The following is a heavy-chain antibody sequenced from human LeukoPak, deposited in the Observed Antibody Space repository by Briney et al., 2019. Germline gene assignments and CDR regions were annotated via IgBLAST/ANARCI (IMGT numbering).Heavy chain of an antibody. D-gene: IGHD1-26*01. CDR2: IIPFFATA. J-gene: IGHJ6*02. Sequence: EASVKVSCKASGGTFSSYAISWVRQAPGQGLEWMGGIIPFFATANYAQKFQGRVTIIADESTSTAYVELSSLRSEDTAIYYCARERWEPPYYYYGLDVWGQGTTVTVSS. CDR1: GGTFSSYA. CDR3: ARERWEPPYYYYGLDV. V-gene: IGHV1-69*13.